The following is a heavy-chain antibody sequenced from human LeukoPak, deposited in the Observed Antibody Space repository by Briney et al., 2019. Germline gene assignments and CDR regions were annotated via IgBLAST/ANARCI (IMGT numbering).Heavy chain of an antibody. CDR1: GYSFTSYW. CDR2: IYPGDSDT. CDR3: ASAPGCCSSTSCYDDAFDI. V-gene: IGHV5-51*01. J-gene: IGHJ3*02. Sequence: GESLKISCKGSGYSFTSYWIGWVRQMPGKGLEWMGIIYPGDSDTRYSPSFQGQVTISADKSISTAYLQWSSLKASDTAMYYCASAPGCCSSTSCYDDAFDIWGQGTMVTVSS. D-gene: IGHD2-2*01.